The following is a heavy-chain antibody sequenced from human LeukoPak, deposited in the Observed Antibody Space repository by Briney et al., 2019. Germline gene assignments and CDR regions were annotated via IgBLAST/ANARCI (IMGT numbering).Heavy chain of an antibody. J-gene: IGHJ4*02. CDR2: ISAYNGNT. V-gene: IGHV1-18*01. CDR3: ARVAANGVKVTGIDY. CDR1: GYTFTSYG. Sequence: ASVKVSCKASGYTFTSYGIGWVRQAPGQGLEWMGWISAYNGNTNYAQKLQGRVTMTTDTSTSTAYMELRSLRSDDTAVYYCARVAANGVKVTGIDYWGQGTLVTVSS. D-gene: IGHD2-8*01.